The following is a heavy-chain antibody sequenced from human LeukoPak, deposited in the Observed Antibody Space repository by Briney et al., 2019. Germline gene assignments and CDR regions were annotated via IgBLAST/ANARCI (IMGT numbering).Heavy chain of an antibody. CDR3: ARVTGYIVEDYFDY. CDR1: GVSIRSGGYS. V-gene: IGHV4-30-4*07. D-gene: IGHD3-22*01. Sequence: PSETLSLTCTVSGVSIRSGGYSWSWIRQPPGKGLEWIGYIYYSGSTYYNPSLKSRVIISVDTSKNQFFLKLSSVTAADTAVYYCARVTGYIVEDYFDYWGQGTLVTVSS. J-gene: IGHJ4*02. CDR2: IYYSGST.